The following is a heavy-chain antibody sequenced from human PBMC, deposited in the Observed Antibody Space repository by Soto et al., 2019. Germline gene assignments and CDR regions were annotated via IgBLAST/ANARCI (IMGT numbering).Heavy chain of an antibody. CDR1: GFSFSSYG. Sequence: QVQLVESGGGVVQPGRYLSLSCAASGFSFSSYGMHWVRQAPGKGLEWVAMISYDGTDEYYADSVKGRCTISRDNHKNAVYLQMNSLRAEDTAVYYWAKQESDWHVHFGYCGQGTLVTVAS. J-gene: IGHJ4*02. V-gene: IGHV3-30*18. CDR2: ISYDGTDE. CDR3: AKQESDWHVHFGY. D-gene: IGHD3-9*01.